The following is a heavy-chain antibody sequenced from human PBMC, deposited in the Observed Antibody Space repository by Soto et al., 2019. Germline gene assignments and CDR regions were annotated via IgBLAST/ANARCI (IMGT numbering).Heavy chain of an antibody. CDR1: GASMSDYH. Sequence: SETLSLTCTVYGASMSDYHGSWIRQSPGKGLEHIGYLHSSGFAEYNPSRKSRVTISMDTSKNQFSLKLSFVTAADTAIYYCARSGHTFVGAVWGQGILVTVSS. D-gene: IGHD1-26*01. V-gene: IGHV4-59*01. CDR3: ARSGHTFVGAV. CDR2: LHSSGFA. J-gene: IGHJ4*02.